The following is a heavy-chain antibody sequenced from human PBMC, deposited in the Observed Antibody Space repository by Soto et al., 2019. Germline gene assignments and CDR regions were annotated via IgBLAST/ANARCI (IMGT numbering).Heavy chain of an antibody. CDR1: GFTFGDYA. V-gene: IGHV3-49*03. D-gene: IGHD2-2*01. CDR3: TRVGCSSTSCYFYYMDV. CDR2: IRSKAYGGTT. J-gene: IGHJ6*03. Sequence: GGSLRLSCTASGFTFGDYAMSWFRQAPGKGLEWVGFIRSKAYGGTTEYAASVKGRFTISRDDSKSIAYLQMNSLKTEDTAVYYCTRVGCSSTSCYFYYMDVWGKGTTVTVSS.